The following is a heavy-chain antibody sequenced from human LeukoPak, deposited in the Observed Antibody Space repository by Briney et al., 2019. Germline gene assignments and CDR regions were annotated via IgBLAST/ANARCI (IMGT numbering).Heavy chain of an antibody. V-gene: IGHV4-34*01. J-gene: IGHJ3*02. CDR3: ARGRGKLLWRLDAFDI. D-gene: IGHD3-10*01. CDR2: INHSGST. CDR1: GGSISSYY. Sequence: SETLSLTCTVSGGSISSYYWSWIRQPPGKGLEWIGEINHSGSTNYNPSLKSRVTISVDTSKNQFSLKLSSVTAADTAVYYCARGRGKLLWRLDAFDIWGQGTMVTVSS.